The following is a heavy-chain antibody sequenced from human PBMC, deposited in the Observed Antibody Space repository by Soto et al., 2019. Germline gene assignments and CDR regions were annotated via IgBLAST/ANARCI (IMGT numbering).Heavy chain of an antibody. Sequence: EVQLVESGGGLVQPGGSLRLSCAASGFTFSSYAMHWVRQAPGKGLEYVSAMSSNGGSTYYANSVKGRFTISRDNSKNTLYLQMGSLRAEGMAVYYCARQGRAVSSYYFDYWGQGTLVTVSS. J-gene: IGHJ4*02. CDR1: GFTFSSYA. CDR2: MSSNGGST. CDR3: ARQGRAVSSYYFDY. D-gene: IGHD3-10*01. V-gene: IGHV3-64*01.